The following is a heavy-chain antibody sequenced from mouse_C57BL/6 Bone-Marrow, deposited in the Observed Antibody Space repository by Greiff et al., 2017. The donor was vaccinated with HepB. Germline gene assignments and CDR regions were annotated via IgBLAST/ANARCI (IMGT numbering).Heavy chain of an antibody. V-gene: IGHV1-15*01. CDR3: TVVATFDYAMDY. J-gene: IGHJ4*01. CDR2: IDPETGGT. Sequence: LQQSGAELVRPGASVTLSCKASGYTFTDYEMHWVKQTPVHGLEWIGAIDPETGGTAYNQKFKGKAILTADKSSSTAYMELRSLTSEDSAVYYCTVVATFDYAMDYWGQGTSVTVSS. D-gene: IGHD1-1*01. CDR1: GYTFTDYE.